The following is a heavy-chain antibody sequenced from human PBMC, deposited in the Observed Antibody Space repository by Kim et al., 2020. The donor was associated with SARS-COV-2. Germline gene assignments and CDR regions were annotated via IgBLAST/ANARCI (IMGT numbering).Heavy chain of an antibody. Sequence: GGSLRLSCAASGFTFGAYGMNWVRQAPGKGLEWVSYIGSGGSTIYYADSVKGRFTISRDNAKNSLYLQMNSLRDEDSAVYYCARESSCPPWGQGTLVTVSS. J-gene: IGHJ5*02. CDR2: IGSGGSTI. V-gene: IGHV3-48*02. CDR1: GFTFGAYG. CDR3: ARESSCPP.